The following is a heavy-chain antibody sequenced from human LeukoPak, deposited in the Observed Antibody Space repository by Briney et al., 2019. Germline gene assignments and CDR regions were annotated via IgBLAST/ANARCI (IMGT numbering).Heavy chain of an antibody. Sequence: GGSLRLSCAASGFTFSRYWMHWVRQAPGKGLVWVSHLNSDGSSTSYADSVKGRFTISRDNPKNTLYRQTNNLRAEDTAVYYCARDRGGWYGDYWGQGTLVTVSS. V-gene: IGHV3-74*01. D-gene: IGHD6-19*01. CDR2: LNSDGSST. CDR1: GFTFSRYW. J-gene: IGHJ4*02. CDR3: ARDRGGWYGDY.